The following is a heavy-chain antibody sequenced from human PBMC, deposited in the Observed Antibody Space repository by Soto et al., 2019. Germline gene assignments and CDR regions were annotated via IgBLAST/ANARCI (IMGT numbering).Heavy chain of an antibody. CDR1: GGSISSYY. V-gene: IGHV4-59*08. Sequence: QVQLQESGPGLVKSSETLSLTCTVSGGSISSYYLSWIRQPPGKAMEGIGFFYYTGRTTYNAALKSRVTISGDTSKNHFSLRLSSVTAADTAVYYCARILAAPPDSFYYYMDVCGERTTVNVAS. D-gene: IGHD6-6*01. J-gene: IGHJ6*03. CDR3: ARILAAPPDSFYYYMDV. CDR2: FYYTGRT.